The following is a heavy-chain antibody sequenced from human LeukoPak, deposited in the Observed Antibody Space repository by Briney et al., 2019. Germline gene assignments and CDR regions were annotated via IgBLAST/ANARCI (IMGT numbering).Heavy chain of an antibody. CDR1: GYTFTGYY. V-gene: IGHV1-46*01. CDR3: ACYGGIAAAGRRDYYYGMDV. Sequence: ASVKVSCKASGYTFTGYYMHWVRQAPGQGLEWMGWINPSGGSTSYAQKFQGRVTMTRDTSTSTVYMELSSLRSEDTAVYYCACYGGIAAAGRRDYYYGMDVWGQGTTVTVSS. J-gene: IGHJ6*02. CDR2: INPSGGST. D-gene: IGHD6-13*01.